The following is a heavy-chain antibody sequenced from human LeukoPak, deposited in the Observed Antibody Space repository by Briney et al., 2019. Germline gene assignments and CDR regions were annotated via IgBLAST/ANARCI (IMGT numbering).Heavy chain of an antibody. CDR2: ISAYNGNT. V-gene: IGHV1-18*04. CDR3: ARDHPRSPPSLFI. Sequence: ASVKVSCKASGNTFTGHYFHWVRQAPGQGLEWMGWISAYNGNTNYAQKLQGRVTMTTDTSTSTAYMELRSLRSDDTAVYYCARDHPRSPPSLFIWGQGTMVTVSS. CDR1: GNTFTGHY. J-gene: IGHJ3*02.